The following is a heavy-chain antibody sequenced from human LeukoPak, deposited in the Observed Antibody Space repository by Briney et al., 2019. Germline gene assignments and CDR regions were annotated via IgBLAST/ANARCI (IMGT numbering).Heavy chain of an antibody. J-gene: IGHJ5*02. CDR1: GGSISSYY. CDR3: ATDRYSIGSAFDP. D-gene: IGHD6-19*01. V-gene: IGHV4-4*07. Sequence: SETLSLTCTVSGGSISSYYWSWIPQPAGKGLEWIGRIYTSGSTNYNHSLKSRVTMSVDTSKNQFSLKLSSVTAADTAVYYCATDRYSIGSAFDPWGQGTLVTVSS. CDR2: IYTSGST.